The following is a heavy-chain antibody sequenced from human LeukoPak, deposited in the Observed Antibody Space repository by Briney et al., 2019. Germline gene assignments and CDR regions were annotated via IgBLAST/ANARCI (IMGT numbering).Heavy chain of an antibody. J-gene: IGHJ4*02. Sequence: ASVKVSCKASGYTFTGYYMHWVRQAPGQGLEWMGWINPNSGGTNYAQKFQGRVTMTRDTSISTAYMELSRLRSDDTAVYYCARELVYDSSGYGFDYWGQGTLVTVSS. CDR3: ARELVYDSSGYGFDY. V-gene: IGHV1-2*02. D-gene: IGHD3-22*01. CDR2: INPNSGGT. CDR1: GYTFTGYY.